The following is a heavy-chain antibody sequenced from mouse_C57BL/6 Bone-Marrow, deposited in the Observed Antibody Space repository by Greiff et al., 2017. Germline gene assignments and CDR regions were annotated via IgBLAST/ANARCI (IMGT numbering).Heavy chain of an antibody. CDR3: ANYYGSSDWYFDV. CDR2: ISDGGSYT. Sequence: EVKLVESGGGLVKPGGSLKLSCAASGFTFSSYAMSWVRQTPEKRLEWVATISDGGSYTYYPDNVKGRFTISRDNAKNNLYLQMSHLKSEDTAMYYCANYYGSSDWYFDVWGTGTTVTVSS. D-gene: IGHD1-1*01. CDR1: GFTFSSYA. J-gene: IGHJ1*03. V-gene: IGHV5-4*03.